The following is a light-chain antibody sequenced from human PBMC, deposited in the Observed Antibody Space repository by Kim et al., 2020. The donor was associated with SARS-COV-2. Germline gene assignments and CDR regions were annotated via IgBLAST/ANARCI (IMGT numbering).Light chain of an antibody. Sequence: ASVGDRVTMSCRASQSIASYLNWYQQKPGKVPTLLIHGTSSLQSGVPSRISGSGYGTDFTLAISSLQPEDFATYYCQQTYTTAFTFGPGTKVDIK. V-gene: IGKV1-39*01. CDR3: QQTYTTAFT. J-gene: IGKJ3*01. CDR2: GTS. CDR1: QSIASY.